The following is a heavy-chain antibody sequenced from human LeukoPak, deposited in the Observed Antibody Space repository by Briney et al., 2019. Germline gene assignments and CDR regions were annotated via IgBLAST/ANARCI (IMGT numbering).Heavy chain of an antibody. CDR1: GGTFSSYA. V-gene: IGHV1-69*05. CDR3: ARDKVRGSWFDP. CDR2: IIPIFGTA. Sequence: SVKVSCKASGGTFSSYAISWVRQAPGQGLEWMGRIIPIFGTANYAQKFQGRVTITTDESTSTAYMELSSLRSEDTAVYYCARDKVRGSWFDPWGQETLVTVSS. D-gene: IGHD3-10*01. J-gene: IGHJ5*02.